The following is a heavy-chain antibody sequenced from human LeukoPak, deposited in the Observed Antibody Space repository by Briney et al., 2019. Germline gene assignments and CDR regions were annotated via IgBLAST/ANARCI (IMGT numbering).Heavy chain of an antibody. Sequence: PPETLSLTCTVSGGSISSYYWSWIRQPPGKGLEWIGYIYYSGSTNYNPSLKSRVTISVDTSKNQFSLKLSSVTAADTAVYYCARGISKDDTVTTSSYFDYWGQGTLVTVSS. CDR3: ARGISKDDTVTTSSYFDY. V-gene: IGHV4-59*01. D-gene: IGHD4-17*01. CDR1: GGSISSYY. CDR2: IYYSGST. J-gene: IGHJ4*02.